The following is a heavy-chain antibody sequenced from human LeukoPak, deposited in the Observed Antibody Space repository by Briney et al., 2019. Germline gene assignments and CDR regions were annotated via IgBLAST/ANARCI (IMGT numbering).Heavy chain of an antibody. D-gene: IGHD2-15*01. CDR1: GGSISSGSYY. V-gene: IGHV4-61*02. Sequence: SETLSLTCTVAGGSISSGSYYWSWIRQPAGKGLEWIGRIYTSGSTNYNPSLKSRVTISVATSKNQFSLKLSSVAAADTAVYYCARAPYCSGGSCYRIYYYYMDVWGKGTTVTVSS. CDR3: ARAPYCSGGSCYRIYYYYMDV. CDR2: IYTSGST. J-gene: IGHJ6*03.